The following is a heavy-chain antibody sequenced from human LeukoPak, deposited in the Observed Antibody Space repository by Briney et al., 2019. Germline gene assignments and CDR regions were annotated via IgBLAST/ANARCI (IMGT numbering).Heavy chain of an antibody. V-gene: IGHV3-23*01. CDR2: LSASGYYK. CDR3: AKKPGTTTDPFDN. J-gene: IGHJ4*02. Sequence: HSGGSLRLSCAGSGFTFSSYDMGWVRQAPGKRLEWVAALSASGYYKEYADSVKGRFTISRDTSQNTLILDMNSLRAEDTAVYYCAKKPGTTTDPFDNWGQGTLITVSS. D-gene: IGHD1-1*01. CDR1: GFTFSSYD.